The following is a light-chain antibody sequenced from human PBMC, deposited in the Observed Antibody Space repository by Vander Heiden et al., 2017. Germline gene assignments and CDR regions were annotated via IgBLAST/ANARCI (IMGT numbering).Light chain of an antibody. J-gene: IGLJ1*01. V-gene: IGLV2-23*01. CDR2: EGI. CDR1: SSEVGSCKV. Sequence: QSALTQPASVSGSPGQQLTISCTGTSSEVGSCKVVSWYQQHPGKAPKLIIYEGIKRPSGVSNRFSGSPSGNTASLTISGLQPEDEADYYCCSYVGSRVYVFGTGTKVTVL. CDR3: CSYVGSRVYV.